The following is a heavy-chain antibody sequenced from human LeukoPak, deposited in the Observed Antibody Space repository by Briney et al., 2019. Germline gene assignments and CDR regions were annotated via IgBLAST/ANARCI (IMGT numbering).Heavy chain of an antibody. V-gene: IGHV3-23*01. CDR3: AKKTSGHFPFDN. CDR1: GFTFNSYA. CDR2: VSTSGDNT. D-gene: IGHD3-22*01. Sequence: GGSLRLSCAASGFTFNSYAMHWVRQAPGKGLEWVSAVSTSGDNTYCTDSVKGRFTISRDNSKNTLFLQMSSLRAEDTAVYYCAKKTSGHFPFDNWGQGTLVTVSS. J-gene: IGHJ4*02.